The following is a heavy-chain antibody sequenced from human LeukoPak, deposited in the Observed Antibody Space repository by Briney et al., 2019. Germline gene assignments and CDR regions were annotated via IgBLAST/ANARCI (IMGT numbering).Heavy chain of an antibody. V-gene: IGHV1-2*02. Sequence: ASVKVSCKASGYTFTAHHMHWVRQAPGQGLEWMGWINPNSGGTKLAQHFQGRVTLTRDTSISTAYMGLTSLRSDDTAVYHCGRDQFCGGGTCYYLLFDFWGLGTLVTVSS. J-gene: IGHJ4*02. CDR3: GRDQFCGGGTCYYLLFDF. D-gene: IGHD2-15*01. CDR2: INPNSGGT. CDR1: GYTFTAHH.